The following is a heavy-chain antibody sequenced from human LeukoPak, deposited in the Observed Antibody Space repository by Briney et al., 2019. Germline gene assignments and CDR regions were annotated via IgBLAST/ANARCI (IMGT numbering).Heavy chain of an antibody. J-gene: IGHJ6*03. CDR2: ISGSGGST. CDR3: ARTAFDYYMDV. Sequence: GGSLRLSCAASGFTFSSYGMSWVRQAPGKGLEWVSAISGSGGSTYYADSVKGRFTISRDSAKNSLYLQMNSLRAEDTAVYYCARTAFDYYMDVWGKGTTVTISS. V-gene: IGHV3-23*01. CDR1: GFTFSSYG. D-gene: IGHD1-14*01.